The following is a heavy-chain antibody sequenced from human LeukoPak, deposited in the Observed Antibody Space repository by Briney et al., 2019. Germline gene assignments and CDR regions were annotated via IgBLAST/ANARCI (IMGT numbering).Heavy chain of an antibody. D-gene: IGHD1-14*01. Sequence: GGSLRLSCVASGFTFDSYAMTWVRQAPGKGLVWVSRINTDGYTTTYADSVKGRFTISRDNAKNTLYLQMNSVRAEDTAVYYCSPAGQGAFDIWGHGTKVTVSS. CDR3: SPAGQGAFDI. CDR1: GFTFDSYA. J-gene: IGHJ3*02. CDR2: INTDGYTT. V-gene: IGHV3-74*01.